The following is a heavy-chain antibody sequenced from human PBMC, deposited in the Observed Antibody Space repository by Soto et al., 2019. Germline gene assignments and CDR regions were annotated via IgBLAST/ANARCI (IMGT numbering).Heavy chain of an antibody. V-gene: IGHV4-38-2*01. J-gene: IGHJ5*02. Sequence: PSETLSLTCAVSGYSISSGYYWGWIRQPPGKGLEWIGSIYHSGSTYYNPSLKSRVTISVDTSKNQFSLKLSSVTAADTAVYYCARALLVLPSWFDPWGQGTLVTAPQ. CDR3: ARALLVLPSWFDP. CDR1: GYSISSGYY. CDR2: IYHSGST. D-gene: IGHD3-10*01.